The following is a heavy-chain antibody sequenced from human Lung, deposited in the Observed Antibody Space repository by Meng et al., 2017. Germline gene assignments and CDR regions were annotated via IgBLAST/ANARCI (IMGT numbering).Heavy chain of an antibody. CDR1: GGLSSGSY. Sequence: QGQLLPGGSGVLVPSGNLCLTCAVDGGLSSGSYWCWIRHSPAEGLWWIGKINNGGSTDSIPSLGSRVTNSVDTPKNLFSLRLTSMTVADTAVYYCARERHSTKNRGVIDFWGQGALVTVSS. V-gene: IGHV4-34*01. J-gene: IGHJ4*02. CDR3: ARERHSTKNRGVIDF. D-gene: IGHD3-10*01. CDR2: INNGGST.